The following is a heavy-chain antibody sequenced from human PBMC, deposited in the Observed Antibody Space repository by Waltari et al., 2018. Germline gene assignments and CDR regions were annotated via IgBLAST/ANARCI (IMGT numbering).Heavy chain of an antibody. D-gene: IGHD1-20*01. CDR1: GFTFSSYA. CDR2: ISSNGGST. Sequence: EVQLVESGGGLVQPGGSLRLSCAASGFTFSSYAMHWVHQAPGKGLEYVSAISSNGGSTYYANSVKGRFTISRDNSKNTLYLQMGSLRAEDMAVYYCARGDGMRQPFDYWGQGTLVTVSS. CDR3: ARGDGMRQPFDY. J-gene: IGHJ4*02. V-gene: IGHV3-64*01.